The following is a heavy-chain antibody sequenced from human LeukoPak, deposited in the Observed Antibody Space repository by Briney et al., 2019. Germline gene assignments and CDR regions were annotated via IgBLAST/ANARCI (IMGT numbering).Heavy chain of an antibody. CDR2: MLYSGST. J-gene: IGHJ5*02. V-gene: IGHV4-59*12. D-gene: IGHD3-9*01. Sequence: SETLSLTCTVSGSSISNYYWSWIRQSPGKGLEWIGYMLYSGSTNQNPSLRSRVTISVDTSKNQVSLKLSSVTAADTAVYYCAREGTYYDILTGYQNWFDPWGQRTLVTVSS. CDR3: AREGTYYDILTGYQNWFDP. CDR1: GSSISNYY.